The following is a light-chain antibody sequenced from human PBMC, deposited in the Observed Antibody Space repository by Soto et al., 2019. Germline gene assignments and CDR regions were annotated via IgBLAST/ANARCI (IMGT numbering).Light chain of an antibody. CDR2: GAS. CDR3: QQYGSTPVT. V-gene: IGKV3-20*01. Sequence: EIVMTQSPATLSVSPGERATLSCRASQSVSSDLAWYHQKPGQAHRLLIYGASSRATGIPDRFSGSGSGTDFILTISRLEPEDFAVYYCQQYGSTPVTFGQGTKVDIK. J-gene: IGKJ1*01. CDR1: QSVSSD.